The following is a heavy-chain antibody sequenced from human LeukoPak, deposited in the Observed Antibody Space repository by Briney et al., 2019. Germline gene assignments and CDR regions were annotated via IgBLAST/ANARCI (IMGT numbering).Heavy chain of an antibody. CDR1: GFSLSIFD. V-gene: IGHV3-21*01. D-gene: IGHD2-15*01. CDR2: TGLSSSYI. J-gene: IGHJ5*02. Sequence: GGSLRLSCAASGFSLSIFDMVWVRQAPGKGLEWIASTGLSSSYIGYADSVKGRFTISRDNSENSVYLQMNSLRAEDTAVYFCARERSYCSGATCSLDLWGQGTLVTVSS. CDR3: ARERSYCSGATCSLDL.